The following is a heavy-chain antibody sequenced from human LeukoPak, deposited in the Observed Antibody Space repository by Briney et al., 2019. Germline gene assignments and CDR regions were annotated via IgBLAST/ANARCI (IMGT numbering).Heavy chain of an antibody. D-gene: IGHD3-3*01. CDR1: GGTFSSYA. J-gene: IGHJ3*02. V-gene: IGHV1-69*05. CDR3: ARVGGKLRFLEWLGAFDI. CDR2: IIPIFGTA. Sequence: ASVKVSCKASGGTFSSYAISWVRQAPGQGLEWMGGIIPIFGTANYAQKFQGRVKFTTDESTSTTYMELSSLRSEDTAVYYCARVGGKLRFLEWLGAFDIWGQGTMVTVSS.